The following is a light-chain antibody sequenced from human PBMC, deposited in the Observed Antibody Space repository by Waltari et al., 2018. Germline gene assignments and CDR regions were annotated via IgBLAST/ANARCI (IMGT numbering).Light chain of an antibody. CDR1: QSISSW. V-gene: IGKV1-5*03. Sequence: DIQMTQSPSTLPASIGDRVTITCRASQSISSWLAWYQQKPGKAPKLLIYKATNLASGVPSRFSGRGSGTEFTLTISSLQPDDFAAYYCQQYSSNLWTFGQGTKVEI. CDR2: KAT. CDR3: QQYSSNLWT. J-gene: IGKJ1*01.